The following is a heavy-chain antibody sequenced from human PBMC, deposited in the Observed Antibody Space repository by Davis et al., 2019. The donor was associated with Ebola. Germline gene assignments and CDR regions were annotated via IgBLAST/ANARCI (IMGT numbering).Heavy chain of an antibody. V-gene: IGHV1-69*13. CDR2: IIPIFGTA. CDR1: GGTFSSYA. D-gene: IGHD3-10*01. J-gene: IGHJ6*02. CDR3: ASPRSGSYYNVAYYGMDV. Sequence: SVKVSCKASGGTFSSYAISWVRQAPGQGLEWMGGIIPIFGTANYAQKFQGRVTITADESTSTAYMELSSLRSKDTAVYYCASPRSGSYYNVAYYGMDVWGQGTTVTVSS.